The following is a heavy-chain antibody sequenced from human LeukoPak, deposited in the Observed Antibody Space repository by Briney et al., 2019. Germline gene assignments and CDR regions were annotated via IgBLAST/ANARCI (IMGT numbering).Heavy chain of an antibody. D-gene: IGHD5-18*01. V-gene: IGHV4-39*07. CDR3: ARDSTRGNTWIQLRSPDAFDI. CDR2: IYYSGST. J-gene: IGHJ3*02. Sequence: PSETLSLTCTVSGGSISSSSYYWGWIRQPPGKGLEWIGSIYYSGSTYYNPSLKSRVTISVDTSKNQFSLKLSSVTAADTAVYYCARDSTRGNTWIQLRSPDAFDIWGQGTMVTVSS. CDR1: GGSISSSSYY.